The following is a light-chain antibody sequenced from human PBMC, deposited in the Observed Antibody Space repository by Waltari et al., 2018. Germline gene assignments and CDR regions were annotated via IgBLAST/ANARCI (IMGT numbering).Light chain of an antibody. Sequence: SYHLPHPPPFSVPPGPPATTPCPADPLGNTFAFWYQQKPGQSPLLVIYQNKKRPAGIPERFSGSNSGNTATLTISGTQAVDEADYYCQAWDTSTIFGGGTKLTVL. CDR2: QNK. V-gene: IGLV3-1*01. CDR3: QAWDTSTI. CDR1: PLGNTF. J-gene: IGLJ2*01.